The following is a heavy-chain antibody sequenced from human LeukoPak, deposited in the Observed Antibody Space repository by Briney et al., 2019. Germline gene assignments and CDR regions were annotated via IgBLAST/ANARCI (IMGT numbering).Heavy chain of an antibody. CDR2: ISRSGSTK. D-gene: IGHD6-13*01. V-gene: IGHV3-11*01. CDR3: ARARRVAAAGRGGNWFDP. J-gene: IGHJ5*02. Sequence: GGSLRLSCAASGFTFSDYNMRWIRQAPGKGLEWVSSISRSGSTKYYADSVKGRFTISRDNAKNSLFLQMNSLRAEDTAVYYCARARRVAAAGRGGNWFDPWGQGTLVTVSS. CDR1: GFTFSDYN.